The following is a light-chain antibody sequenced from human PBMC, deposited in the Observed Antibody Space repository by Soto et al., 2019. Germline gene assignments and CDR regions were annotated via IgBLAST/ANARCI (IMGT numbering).Light chain of an antibody. V-gene: IGKV3D-15*01. CDR1: QSVSSN. CDR2: DIS. CDR3: QQYNSWPLT. J-gene: IGKJ4*01. Sequence: EIVLTQSPATLSVSPGERATLSCRASQSVSSNLAWYQQKPGQPPRLLIYDISTRATSIPTRFSGSGSGTEFTLTISSLQSEDFAVYYCQQYNSWPLTFGGGTKVDIK.